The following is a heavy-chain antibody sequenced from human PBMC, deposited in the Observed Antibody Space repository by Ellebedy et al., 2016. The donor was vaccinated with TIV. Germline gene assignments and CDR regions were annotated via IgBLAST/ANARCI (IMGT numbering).Heavy chain of an antibody. CDR2: IYYSGST. CDR1: GASISGSSYY. D-gene: IGHD6-13*01. Sequence: SETLSLTCTVSGASISGSSYYWGWIRQPPGKGLEWIGTIYYSGSTNYNSSLKGRVTISVDTSKNQFSLKLNSVTAADTAMYYCARDGSGHSSSWYRWFDPWGQGTLVTVSS. J-gene: IGHJ5*02. V-gene: IGHV4-39*07. CDR3: ARDGSGHSSSWYRWFDP.